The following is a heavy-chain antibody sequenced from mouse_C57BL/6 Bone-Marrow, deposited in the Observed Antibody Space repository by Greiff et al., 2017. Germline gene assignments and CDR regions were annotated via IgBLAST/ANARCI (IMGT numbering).Heavy chain of an antibody. J-gene: IGHJ2*01. D-gene: IGHD4-1*01. CDR3: ARAGSFDD. CDR2: ISSGSGTI. Sequence: EVKVVESGGGLVKPGGSLKLSCAASGFTFSDYGMNWVRQAPEKGLEWVAYISSGSGTIYYADTVKGRFTVSRDKAKNTLLLQVTSLRAEDTAMYYCARAGSFDDWGKGTTLTVSS. V-gene: IGHV5-17*01. CDR1: GFTFSDYG.